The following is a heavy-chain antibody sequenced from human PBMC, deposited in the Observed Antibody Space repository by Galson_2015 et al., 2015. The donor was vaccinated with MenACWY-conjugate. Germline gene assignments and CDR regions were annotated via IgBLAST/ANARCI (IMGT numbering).Heavy chain of an antibody. J-gene: IGHJ4*02. V-gene: IGHV3-23*01. CDR1: GFTFSSYA. Sequence: SLRLSCAASGFTFSSYAMSWVRQAPGKGLEWVSAISGSGGSTYYADSVKGRFTISRDNSKNTLYLQMNSLRAEDTAVYYCAKDLHYYDFKSDYWGQGTLVTVSS. CDR3: AKDLHYYDFKSDY. D-gene: IGHD3-22*01. CDR2: ISGSGGST.